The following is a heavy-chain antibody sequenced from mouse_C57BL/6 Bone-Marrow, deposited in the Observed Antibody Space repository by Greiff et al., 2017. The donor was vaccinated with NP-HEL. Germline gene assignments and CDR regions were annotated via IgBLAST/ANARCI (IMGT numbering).Heavy chain of an antibody. CDR3: ARWDDYDAFAY. V-gene: IGHV1-64*01. CDR1: GYTFTSYW. J-gene: IGHJ3*01. D-gene: IGHD2-4*01. CDR2: IHPNSGST. Sequence: QVQLKQPGAELVKPGASVKLSCKASGYTFTSYWMHWVKQRPGQGLEWIGMIHPNSGSTNYNEKFKSKATLTVDKSSSTAYMQLSSLTSEDSAVYYCARWDDYDAFAYWGQGTLVTVSA.